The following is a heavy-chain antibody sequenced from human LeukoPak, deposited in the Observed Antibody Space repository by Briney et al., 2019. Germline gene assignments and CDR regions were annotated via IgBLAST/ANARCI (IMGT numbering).Heavy chain of an antibody. V-gene: IGHV4-38-2*02. CDR3: ARDLDV. CDR2: IYHSGST. CDR1: GYSISSGYY. J-gene: IGHJ6*04. Sequence: SETLSLTCTVSGYSISSGYYWGWIRQPPGKGLEWIGSIYHSGSTYYNPSLKSRVTISVDTSKNQFSLKLSSVTAADTAVYYCARDLDVWGKGTTVTISS.